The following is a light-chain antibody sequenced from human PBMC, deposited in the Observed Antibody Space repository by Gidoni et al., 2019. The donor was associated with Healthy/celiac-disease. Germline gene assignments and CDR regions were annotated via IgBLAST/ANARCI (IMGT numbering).Light chain of an antibody. CDR1: QNVSRSY. CDR2: GAS. V-gene: IGKV3-20*01. Sequence: EIVLTHSPGTLFLSPGERATLTCRASQNVSRSYLAWYQQKPGQAPRLLIYGASSRATGIPERFSGSGSGTDFTLTISRLEPEDFAVYYCQQYGSSPETFGQGTKVEIK. CDR3: QQYGSSPET. J-gene: IGKJ1*01.